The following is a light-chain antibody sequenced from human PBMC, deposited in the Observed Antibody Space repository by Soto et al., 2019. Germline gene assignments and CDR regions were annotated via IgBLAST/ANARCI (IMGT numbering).Light chain of an antibody. CDR2: GAS. CDR1: QSVSST. Sequence: ILMTQSPATLSVSPGELATLSCRASQSVSSTLAWYQQKPDQAPMLLIYGASTRATGIPARFSGSGSGTEFTLTISSLQSEDFAVYYCQQYNNWPPWTFGQGTKVDIK. J-gene: IGKJ1*01. V-gene: IGKV3-15*01. CDR3: QQYNNWPPWT.